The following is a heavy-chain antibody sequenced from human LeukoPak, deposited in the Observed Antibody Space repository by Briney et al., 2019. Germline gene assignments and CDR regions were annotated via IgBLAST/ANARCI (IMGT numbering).Heavy chain of an antibody. J-gene: IGHJ6*03. CDR3: ARGVRDILSGYYTDYYFYYMDV. D-gene: IGHD3-3*01. CDR2: ISSSLDSSM. Sequence: GGSLRLSCAASGFTVSGNSMNWVRQAPGKGLEWVSFISSSLDSSMYYADSVKGRYTISRDNAKNSLYLQMNSLRAEDTAVYYCARGVRDILSGYYTDYYFYYMDVWGKGTTVTVSS. CDR1: GFTVSGNS. V-gene: IGHV3-48*01.